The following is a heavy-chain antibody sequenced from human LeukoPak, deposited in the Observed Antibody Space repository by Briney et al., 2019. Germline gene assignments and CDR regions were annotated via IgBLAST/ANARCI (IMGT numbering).Heavy chain of an antibody. J-gene: IGHJ4*02. CDR3: ARDPYSSGWCDY. Sequence: PGGSLRLSCAASGFTFSSYEMNWVRQAPGKGLEWVSYISSSGSTIYYADSVKGRFTISRDNAKNSLYLQMNSLRAEDTAVYYCARDPYSSGWCDYWGQGTLVTVSS. CDR1: GFTFSSYE. CDR2: ISSSGSTI. V-gene: IGHV3-48*03. D-gene: IGHD6-19*01.